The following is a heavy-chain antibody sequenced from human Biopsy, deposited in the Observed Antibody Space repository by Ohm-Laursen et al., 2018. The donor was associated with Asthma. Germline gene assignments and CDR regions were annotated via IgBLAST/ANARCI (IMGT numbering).Heavy chain of an antibody. V-gene: IGHV3-30*18. CDR3: AKDVFPGWELRRGPDY. CDR1: GFSFRNYG. J-gene: IGHJ4*02. Sequence: SLRLSCAASGFSFRNYGMHWVRQAPGKGLDWVAVISFDGSNKNYTDSVKGRFTISRDNSRNTLHLQMNSLRAEDTAVYYCAKDVFPGWELRRGPDYWGQGTLVTVSS. CDR2: ISFDGSNK. D-gene: IGHD1-26*01.